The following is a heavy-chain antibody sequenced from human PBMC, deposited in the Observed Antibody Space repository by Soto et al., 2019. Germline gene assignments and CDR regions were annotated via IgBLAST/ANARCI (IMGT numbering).Heavy chain of an antibody. CDR1: GFTFSNEN. Sequence: EVQLVESGGGLVKPGGSLRLSCAASGFTFSNENMNWVRQAPGKGLEWVSSISSSSSFRNYADSVKGRFSISRDNDKNFVYLQMDSLRAEDTAVYYCARDPPLSVLVVVATDDFWGQGTLVTVSS. J-gene: IGHJ4*02. D-gene: IGHD2-21*01. CDR2: ISSSSSFR. V-gene: IGHV3-21*02. CDR3: ARDPPLSVLVVVATDDF.